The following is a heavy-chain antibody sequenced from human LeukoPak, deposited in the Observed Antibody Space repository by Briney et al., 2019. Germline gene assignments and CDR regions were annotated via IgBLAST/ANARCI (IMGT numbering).Heavy chain of an antibody. D-gene: IGHD4-17*01. Sequence: LTGGSLRLSCAASGFTFSSYGMSWVRQAPGKGLEWVSAISGSGGSTYYADSVKGRFTISRDNSKNTLYLQMNSLRAEDTAVYYCAKMMTTVTTGLDYWGQGTLVTVSS. CDR3: AKMMTTVTTGLDY. CDR2: ISGSGGST. V-gene: IGHV3-23*01. J-gene: IGHJ4*02. CDR1: GFTFSSYG.